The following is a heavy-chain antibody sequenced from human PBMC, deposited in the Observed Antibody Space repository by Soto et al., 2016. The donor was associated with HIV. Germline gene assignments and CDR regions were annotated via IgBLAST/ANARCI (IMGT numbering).Heavy chain of an antibody. CDR1: GDSFTINNW. D-gene: IGHD2-8*02. CDR2: ISHSGST. Sequence: QVQLQESGPGLVKPSGTLSLTCAVSGDSFTINNWWSWVRQPPGKGLQWIGEISHSGSTNYNPSLKSRVTISIDKSKNHFSLKLRSVTAADTAIYYCARSGSTGSYFDSWGQGILVTVSS. V-gene: IGHV4-4*02. CDR3: ARSGSTGSYFDS. J-gene: IGHJ4*02.